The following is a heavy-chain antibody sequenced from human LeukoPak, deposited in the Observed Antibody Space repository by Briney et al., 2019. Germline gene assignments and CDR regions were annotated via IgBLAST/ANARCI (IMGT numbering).Heavy chain of an antibody. V-gene: IGHV4-4*07. D-gene: IGHD3-3*01. CDR1: GGSISNYY. J-gene: IGHJ5*02. Sequence: PSETLSLTCIVSGGSISNYYWTWIRQPAGKGLEWIGHIYSSGISNYNPSLKSRVSMSMDVSKNQFSLKLNSVTAADTAVYYCARVDFWSTYYTDNWFDPWGQGTLVTVSS. CDR3: ARVDFWSTYYTDNWFDP. CDR2: IYSSGIS.